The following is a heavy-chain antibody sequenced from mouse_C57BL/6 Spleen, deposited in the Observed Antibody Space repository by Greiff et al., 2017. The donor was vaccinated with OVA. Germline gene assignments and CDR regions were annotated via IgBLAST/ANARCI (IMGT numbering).Heavy chain of an antibody. J-gene: IGHJ4*01. CDR3: ARGGDGYDVCPYYYAMDY. V-gene: IGHV1-7*01. CDR1: GYTFTSYW. CDR2: INPSSGYT. D-gene: IGHD2-2*01. Sequence: QVQLQQSGAELAKPGASVKLSCKASGYTFTSYWMHWVKQRPGQGLEWIGYINPSSGYTKYNQKFKDKATLTADKSSSTAYMQLSSLTYEDSAVYYCARGGDGYDVCPYYYAMDYWGQGTSVTVSS.